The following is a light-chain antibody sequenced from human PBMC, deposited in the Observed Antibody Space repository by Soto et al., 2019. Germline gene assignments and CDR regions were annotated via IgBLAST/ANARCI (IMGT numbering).Light chain of an antibody. Sequence: QSALTQPPSASGSPGQSVAISCTGTSSDVGGYNYVSWYQQLPGKAPELMIYDVSKRPSGVPDRFSGSKSGNSASLTVSGLQVADEADYYCSSYAGTHIVFGTGTKVTVL. CDR2: DVS. V-gene: IGLV2-8*01. CDR3: SSYAGTHIV. J-gene: IGLJ1*01. CDR1: SSDVGGYNY.